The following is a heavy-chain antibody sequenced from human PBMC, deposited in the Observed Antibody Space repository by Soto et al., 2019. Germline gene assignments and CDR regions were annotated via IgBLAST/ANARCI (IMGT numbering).Heavy chain of an antibody. CDR1: GGSISIGVYY. J-gene: IGHJ4*02. CDR2: TYHTGST. D-gene: IGHD2-2*01. V-gene: IGHV4-31*03. CDR3: ARIGNPDASLYFDY. Sequence: QVQLQESGPGLVKPSQTLSLTCTVSGGSISIGVYYWNWIRQHPGKGLEWFGYTYHTGSTYYNPSLESRVTISVDPSKNQFSLKLSSVTAADTAVYYCARIGNPDASLYFDYWGQGTLVTVSS.